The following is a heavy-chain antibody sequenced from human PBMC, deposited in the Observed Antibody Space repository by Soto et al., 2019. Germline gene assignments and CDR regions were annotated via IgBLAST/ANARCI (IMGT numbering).Heavy chain of an antibody. Sequence: SVKVSCKASGGTFSSYAISWVRQAPGQGLEWMGGIIPIFGTANYAQKFQGRVTITADESTSTAYMGLSSLRSEDTAVYYCASGRYCTNGVCPPYYYGMDVWGQGTTVTVSS. J-gene: IGHJ6*02. D-gene: IGHD2-8*01. CDR3: ASGRYCTNGVCPPYYYGMDV. V-gene: IGHV1-69*13. CDR1: GGTFSSYA. CDR2: IIPIFGTA.